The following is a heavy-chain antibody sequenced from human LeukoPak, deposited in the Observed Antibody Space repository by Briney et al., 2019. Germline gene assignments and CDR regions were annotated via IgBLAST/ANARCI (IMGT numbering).Heavy chain of an antibody. CDR2: IYPGDSDT. D-gene: IGHD1-26*01. CDR1: GXTFTTYC. J-gene: IGHJ4*02. Sequence: GESLKISFQGSGXTFTTYCIGWVRQMPGKGLEWMGIIYPGDSDTRYSPSFQGQVTISADKSISTTYLQWSSLKASDTAMYYCASNTGSYFLYWGQGTLVTVSS. CDR3: ASNTGSYFLY. V-gene: IGHV5-51*01.